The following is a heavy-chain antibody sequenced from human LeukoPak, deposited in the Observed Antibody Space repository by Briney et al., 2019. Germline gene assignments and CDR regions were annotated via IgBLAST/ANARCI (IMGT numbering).Heavy chain of an antibody. J-gene: IGHJ4*02. CDR3: ARRGGIGDY. Sequence: GRSLRLSCAASGFTFSSYGMHWVRQAPGKGLEWVAVISYDGSNKYYADSVEGRFTISRDNAKNSLYLQMNSPRAEDTAVYYCARRGGIGDYWGQGTLVIVSS. D-gene: IGHD1-26*01. CDR2: ISYDGSNK. CDR1: GFTFSSYG. V-gene: IGHV3-30*03.